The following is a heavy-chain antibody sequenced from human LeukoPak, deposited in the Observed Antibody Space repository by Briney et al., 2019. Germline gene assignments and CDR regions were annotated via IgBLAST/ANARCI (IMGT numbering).Heavy chain of an antibody. D-gene: IGHD2-2*01. CDR1: GFIFNSYW. V-gene: IGHV3-7*01. CDR2: INEDGSEK. CDR3: ASDTKVRAP. J-gene: IGHJ5*02. Sequence: GGSLRLSCAASGFIFNSYWMSWVRQAPGKGLEWVANINEDGSEKYYVDSVKGRFTISRENAKNSLYLQMNSLRVEDTAVYYCASDTKVRAPWGQGTLVTVSS.